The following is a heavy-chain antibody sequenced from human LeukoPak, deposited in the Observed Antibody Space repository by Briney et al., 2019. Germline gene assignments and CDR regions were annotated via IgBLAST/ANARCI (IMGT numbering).Heavy chain of an antibody. V-gene: IGHV1-2*02. D-gene: IGHD6-13*01. CDR2: INPNSGGT. CDR1: GYTFTGYY. J-gene: IGHJ4*02. CDR3: AITLTAAGPFDY. Sequence: ASVKVSCKASGYTFTGYYMHWVRQAPGQGLEWMGWINPNSGGTNYAQKFQGRVTMTRDTSISTAYMELSSLRSEDTAVYYCAITLTAAGPFDYWGQGTLVTVSS.